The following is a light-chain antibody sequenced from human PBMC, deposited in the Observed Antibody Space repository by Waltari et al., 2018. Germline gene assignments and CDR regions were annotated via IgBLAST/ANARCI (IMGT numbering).Light chain of an antibody. CDR3: QQYKTYPLT. Sequence: DIQMTQSPSSLSASVGDRVTITCRASQGIGSSLAWFQQKQGKAPKSLIYSVSTLESGVPSTFSGSGSGTDFTLTISSLQPEDFATYYCQQYKTYPLTFGGGTKVDIK. CDR1: QGIGSS. J-gene: IGKJ4*01. V-gene: IGKV1-16*01. CDR2: SVS.